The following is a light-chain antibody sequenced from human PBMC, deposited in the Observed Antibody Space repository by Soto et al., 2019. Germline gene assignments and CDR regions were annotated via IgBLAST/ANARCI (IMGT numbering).Light chain of an antibody. CDR2: EGL. Sequence: QSVLTQPASVSGSPGQSITISCTGTSSNVGTYNLLSWYQQHPDKAPKLIIYEGLKRPSGISSRFSGSKSGNTASLTISGLQTEDESDYYCCSYAGNSTFVFGTGNKVTVL. J-gene: IGLJ1*01. CDR3: CSYAGNSTFV. CDR1: SSNVGTYNL. V-gene: IGLV2-23*01.